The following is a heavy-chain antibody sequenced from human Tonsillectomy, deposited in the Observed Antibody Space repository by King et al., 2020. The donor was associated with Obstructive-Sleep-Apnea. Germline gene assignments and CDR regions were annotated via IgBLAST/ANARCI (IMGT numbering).Heavy chain of an antibody. CDR1: GFTFTAYW. D-gene: IGHD3-10*01. CDR3: VRDRLGHLFEGFDI. Sequence: QLVQSGGGLVQPGGSLKLSCAASGFTFTAYWMSWVRQAPGTGLEWVANIKQDGSEEYYGDPVKGRFTISRDNAKNSLFLQMNSLRAEDTAVYFCVRDRLGHLFEGFDIWGQGTMVTVSS. J-gene: IGHJ3*02. V-gene: IGHV3-7*01. CDR2: IKQDGSEE.